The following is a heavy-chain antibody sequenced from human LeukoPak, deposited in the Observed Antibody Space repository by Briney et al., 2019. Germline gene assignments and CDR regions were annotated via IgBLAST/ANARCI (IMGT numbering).Heavy chain of an antibody. J-gene: IGHJ3*02. CDR1: GFTFSSYA. CDR3: AKTRMSSDSSGYYYPNWESFGAFDI. V-gene: IGHV3-23*01. D-gene: IGHD3-22*01. CDR2: ISGSGGST. Sequence: GGSLRLSCAVSGFTFSSYAMSWVRQAPGKGVEWVSAISGSGGSTYYADSVKGRFTISRDNSKNTLYLQMNSLRAEDTAVYYCAKTRMSSDSSGYYYPNWESFGAFDIWGQGTMVTVSS.